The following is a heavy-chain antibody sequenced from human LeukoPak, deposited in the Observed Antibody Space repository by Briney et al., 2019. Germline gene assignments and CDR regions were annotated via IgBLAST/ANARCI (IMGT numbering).Heavy chain of an antibody. CDR1: GYTFSSYP. CDR2: VSWNGSSS. J-gene: IGHJ4*02. D-gene: IGHD2-15*01. CDR3: AKDGRYCSGGNCYFDF. V-gene: IGHV3-23*01. Sequence: GGSLILSCAAPGYTFSSYPMSWVRQAPGKGQEIVPGVSWNGSSSYYADSVNGRFTISRDNSKDMLYLKMNSLRAEDTAVYYCAKDGRYCSGGNCYFDFWGQGIVVAVS.